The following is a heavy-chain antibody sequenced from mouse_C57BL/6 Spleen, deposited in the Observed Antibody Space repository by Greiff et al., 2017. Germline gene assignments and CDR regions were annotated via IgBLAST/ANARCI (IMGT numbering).Heavy chain of an antibody. Sequence: QVQLQQSGAELVMPGASVKLSCKASGYTFTSYWMPWVKQRPGQGLEWIGELDPSGSYTYYNQKFKGKFPLTVDKASSTAYIQLRRLTSEDSAVYYCARGSNYDAYWGQGTLVTVSA. V-gene: IGHV1-69*01. D-gene: IGHD2-5*01. CDR2: LDPSGSYT. CDR3: ARGSNYDAY. CDR1: GYTFTSYW. J-gene: IGHJ3*01.